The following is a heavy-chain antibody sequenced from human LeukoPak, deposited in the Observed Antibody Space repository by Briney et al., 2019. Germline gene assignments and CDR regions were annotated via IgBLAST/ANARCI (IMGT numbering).Heavy chain of an antibody. CDR2: INHSGST. J-gene: IGHJ6*03. CDR1: GGSFSGYY. D-gene: IGHD3-9*01. CDR3: ARRRWPDILRRRYYMDV. Sequence: SETLSLTCAVYGGSFSGYYWSWIRQPPGKGLEWIGEINHSGSTNYNPSLKSRVTISVDTSKNQFSLKLSSVTAADTAVYYCARRRWPDILRRRYYMDVWGKGTTVTISS. V-gene: IGHV4-34*01.